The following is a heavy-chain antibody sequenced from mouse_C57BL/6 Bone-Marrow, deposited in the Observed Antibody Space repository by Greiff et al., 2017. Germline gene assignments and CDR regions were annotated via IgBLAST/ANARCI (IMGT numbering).Heavy chain of an antibody. CDR2: IDPRSGNT. V-gene: IGHV1-81*01. J-gene: IGHJ2*01. Sequence: VQLQQSGAELARPGASVKLSCKASGYTFTSYGISWVKQRPGQGLEWIGEIDPRSGNTYYNDKFKGKATLTADKSSRTAYMELRSLTSEDSAVSFCARGYYDYGGDYIDYWGQGTTLTVSS. CDR1: GYTFTSYG. CDR3: ARGYYDYGGDYIDY. D-gene: IGHD2-4*01.